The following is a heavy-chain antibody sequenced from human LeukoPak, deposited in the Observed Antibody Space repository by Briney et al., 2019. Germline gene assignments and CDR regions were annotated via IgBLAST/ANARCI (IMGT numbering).Heavy chain of an antibody. J-gene: IGHJ4*02. CDR1: GYSISSGYY. CDR3: ARGRYYYDSSGYYLFDY. CDR2: IHTSGIT. Sequence: PSETLSLTCTVSGYSISSGYYWGWIRQPPGKGLEWIGRIHTSGITNYNSSLKSRVTMSVDTSENQFFLKLSSVTAADTAVYYCARGRYYYDSSGYYLFDYWGQGTLVTVSS. D-gene: IGHD3-22*01. V-gene: IGHV4-38-2*02.